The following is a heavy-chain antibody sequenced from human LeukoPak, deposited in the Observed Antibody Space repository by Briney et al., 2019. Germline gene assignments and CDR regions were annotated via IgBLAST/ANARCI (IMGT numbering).Heavy chain of an antibody. D-gene: IGHD2-8*01. Sequence: GGSLRLSCAASGLTFSTYAMSGVREGPGKGLECVSAISGSGADTYYADSVKGRFTMSRDNSKSTLYLQMNSLRPEDTAAYYCAKTARYCSNGVCYFRYFDYWGQGTLVTVSS. J-gene: IGHJ4*02. V-gene: IGHV3-23*01. CDR3: AKTARYCSNGVCYFRYFDY. CDR1: GLTFSTYA. CDR2: ISGSGADT.